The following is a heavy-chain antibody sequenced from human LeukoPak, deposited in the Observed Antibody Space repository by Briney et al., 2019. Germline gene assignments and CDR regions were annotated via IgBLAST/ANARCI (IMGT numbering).Heavy chain of an antibody. D-gene: IGHD2-21*02. V-gene: IGHV4-4*07. CDR1: GGSISSYY. CDR2: IYTSGST. J-gene: IGHJ4*02. Sequence: PSETLSLTCTVSGGSISSYYWSWIRQPAGKGLEWIGRIYTSGSTNYNPSLKSRVTMSVDTSKNQFSLKLSSVTAADTAVYYCARANLAYCGGDCYFSFGPYFDYWGQGTLVTVSS. CDR3: ARANLAYCGGDCYFSFGPYFDY.